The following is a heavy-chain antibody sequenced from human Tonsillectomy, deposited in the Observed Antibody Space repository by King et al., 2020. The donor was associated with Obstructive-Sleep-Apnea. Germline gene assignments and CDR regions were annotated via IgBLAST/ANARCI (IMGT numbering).Heavy chain of an antibody. CDR3: AKDRGWYRLPFDY. Sequence: DVQLVESGGGLVQPGGSLRLSCAASGFTFSTYAMSWVRQAPGNGLEWVSVISGRCGSTYYADSVKGRFTISRDKSKNTLYLQMNSLRAEDTAVYYCAKDRGWYRLPFDYWGQGTLVTVSS. D-gene: IGHD6-19*01. V-gene: IGHV3-23*04. CDR2: ISGRCGST. J-gene: IGHJ4*02. CDR1: GFTFSTYA.